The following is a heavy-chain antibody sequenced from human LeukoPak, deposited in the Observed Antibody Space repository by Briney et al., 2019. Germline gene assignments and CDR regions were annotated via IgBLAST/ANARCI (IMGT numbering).Heavy chain of an antibody. V-gene: IGHV3-74*01. Sequence: GGSLRLSCAASGFTFSNYWMHWVRQVPGKGLVWVSRINPGGSSTTYADSVKGRFTISRDNAKNTLYLQMNSLRGEDTAVYYCARSNQADDYWGQGTLVTVSS. D-gene: IGHD4-11*01. CDR1: GFTFSNYW. J-gene: IGHJ4*02. CDR2: INPGGSST. CDR3: ARSNQADDY.